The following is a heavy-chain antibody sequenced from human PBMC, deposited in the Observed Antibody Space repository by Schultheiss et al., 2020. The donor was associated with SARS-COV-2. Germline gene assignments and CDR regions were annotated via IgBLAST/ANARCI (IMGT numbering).Heavy chain of an antibody. CDR2: IYHSGST. V-gene: IGHV4-4*02. Sequence: SETLSLTCAVSGGSISSSNWWSWVRQPPGKGLEWIGEIYHSGSTNYNPSLKSRVTISVDTSKNQFSLKLSSVTAADTAVYYCARQYYYGSGSYSPLGYWGQGTLVTVSS. CDR3: ARQYYYGSGSYSPLGY. D-gene: IGHD3-10*01. J-gene: IGHJ4*02. CDR1: GGSISSSNW.